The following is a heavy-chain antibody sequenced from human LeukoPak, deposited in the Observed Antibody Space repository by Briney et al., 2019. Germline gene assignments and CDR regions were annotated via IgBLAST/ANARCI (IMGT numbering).Heavy chain of an antibody. CDR1: GYTLTELS. CDR2: FDPEDGET. J-gene: IGHJ4*02. CDR3: ARAPGIAPDAKIDY. Sequence: ASVKVSCKVSGYTLTELSMHWVRQAPGKGLEWMGGFDPEDGETIYAQKFQGRVTMTEDTSTDTAYMEVRGLRSDDTAVYYCARAPGIAPDAKIDYWGQGTLVTVSS. D-gene: IGHD6-13*01. V-gene: IGHV1-24*01.